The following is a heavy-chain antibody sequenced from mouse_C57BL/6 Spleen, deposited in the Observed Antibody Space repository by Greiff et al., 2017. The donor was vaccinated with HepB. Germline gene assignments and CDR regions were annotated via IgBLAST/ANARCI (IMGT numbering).Heavy chain of an antibody. CDR2: INPYNGDT. V-gene: IGHV1-20*01. Sequence: EVQLQQSGPELVKPGDSVKISSKASGYSFTGYFMNWVMQSHGKSLEWIGRINPYNGDTFYNQKFKGKATLTVDKSSSTAHMELRSLTSEDSAVYYCARGTTVADWYFDVWGTGTTVTVSS. D-gene: IGHD1-1*01. J-gene: IGHJ1*03. CDR3: ARGTTVADWYFDV. CDR1: GYSFTGYF.